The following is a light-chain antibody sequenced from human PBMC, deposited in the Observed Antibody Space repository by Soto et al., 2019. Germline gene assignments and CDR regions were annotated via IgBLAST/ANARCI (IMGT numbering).Light chain of an antibody. CDR3: SSFTNTITRYA. CDR2: EVS. J-gene: IGLJ1*01. Sequence: QSALTQPASVSGSPGQSITISCTGTSSDVGGYNYVSWFQHHPGKAPKLIIYEVSYRPSGVSNRFSGSKSGDTASLIISGLQAEDEADYYCSSFTNTITRYAFGTGTKVTVL. V-gene: IGLV2-14*01. CDR1: SSDVGGYNY.